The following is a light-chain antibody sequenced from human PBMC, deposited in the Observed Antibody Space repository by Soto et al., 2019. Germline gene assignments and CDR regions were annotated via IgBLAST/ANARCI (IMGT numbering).Light chain of an antibody. CDR2: LGS. J-gene: IGKJ3*01. V-gene: IGKV2-28*01. CDR3: MQALQTSFT. CDR1: QSLPHINGYNY. Sequence: DIVMTQSPLSLPVTPGEPASISCRSSQSLPHINGYNYLNWYLQKPGQSPQLLIYLGSNRASGVPDRFSGSGSGTDFTLKISRVEAEDVGVYYCMQALQTSFTFGPGTKVDIK.